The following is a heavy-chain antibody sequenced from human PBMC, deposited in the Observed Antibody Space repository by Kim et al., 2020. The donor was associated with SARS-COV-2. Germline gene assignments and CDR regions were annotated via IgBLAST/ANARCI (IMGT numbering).Heavy chain of an antibody. V-gene: IGHV3-30*07. Sequence: VKGRFTISRDNSTNTLYLQMNSLRADDTAVYFCARGRFCSSSNCYSYMDVWGKGTTVIVSS. J-gene: IGHJ6*03. CDR3: ARGRFCSSSNCYSYMDV. D-gene: IGHD2-2*01.